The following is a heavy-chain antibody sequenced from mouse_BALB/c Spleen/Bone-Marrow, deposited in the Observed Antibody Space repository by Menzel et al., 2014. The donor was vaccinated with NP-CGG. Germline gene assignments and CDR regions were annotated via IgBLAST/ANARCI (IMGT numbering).Heavy chain of an antibody. CDR2: IDPANGNT. J-gene: IGHJ3*01. V-gene: IGHV14-3*02. D-gene: IGHD1-1*01. CDR1: GFNIKDTY. Sequence: VQLEQSGAESVKPAASVKMSCTASGFNIKDTYMHWVKQRPEQGLEWIGRIDPANGNTKYDPKFQGKATITADTSSNTAYLQLSSLTSEDTAVYYCALYYYGSSGFAYWGQGTLVTVSA. CDR3: ALYYYGSSGFAY.